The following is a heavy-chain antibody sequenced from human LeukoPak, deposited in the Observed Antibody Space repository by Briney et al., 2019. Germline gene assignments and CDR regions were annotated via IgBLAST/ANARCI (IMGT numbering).Heavy chain of an antibody. CDR2: IYPGDSDT. V-gene: IGHV5-51*01. Sequence: GESLNLYFKCSGYSFNNYWIGLVREMPGKGLEWMGIIYPGDSDTRYSPCFQGQVTISADKSISTAYLQWSSLKDTDIAMYYCARLGAAGPLDYWGQGTLVTVSS. CDR3: ARLGAAGPLDY. CDR1: GYSFNNYW. J-gene: IGHJ4*02. D-gene: IGHD6-13*01.